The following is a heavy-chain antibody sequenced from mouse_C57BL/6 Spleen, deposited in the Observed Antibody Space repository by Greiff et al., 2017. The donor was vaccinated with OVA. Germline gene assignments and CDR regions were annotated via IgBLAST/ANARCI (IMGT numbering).Heavy chain of an antibody. V-gene: IGHV14-4*01. CDR2: IDPENGDT. Sequence: VQLQQSGAELVRPGASVKLSCTASGSNIKDDYMHWVKQRPEQGLEWIGWIDPENGDTEYASKFQGKATITADASSNTAYLQLSSLTSEDTAVYYCTEGSSGHYAMDYWGQGTSVTVSS. D-gene: IGHD3-2*02. CDR3: TEGSSGHYAMDY. CDR1: GSNIKDDY. J-gene: IGHJ4*01.